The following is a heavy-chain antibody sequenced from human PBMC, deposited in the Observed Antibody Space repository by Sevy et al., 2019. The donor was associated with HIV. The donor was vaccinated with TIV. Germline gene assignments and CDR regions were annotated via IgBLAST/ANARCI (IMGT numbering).Heavy chain of an antibody. CDR1: GYAFSNYE. J-gene: IGHJ4*02. CDR3: ARSWTRIYQVLPVY. Sequence: ASVKVSCQTSGYAFSNYEINWVRQATGQGLEWMGRMNPNSGDTSYSQKFQGRVTMTSHTTARTVYMELSGLRFEDTAVYYCARSWTRIYQVLPVYWGQGTLVTVSS. CDR2: MNPNSGDT. V-gene: IGHV1-8*01. D-gene: IGHD2-2*01.